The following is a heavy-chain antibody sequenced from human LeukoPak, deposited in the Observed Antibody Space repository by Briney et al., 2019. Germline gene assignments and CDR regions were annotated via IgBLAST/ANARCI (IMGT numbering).Heavy chain of an antibody. Sequence: ASVKVSCKASGYTFTSYGISWVRQAPGQGLEWMGGIIPIFGTANYAQKFQGRVTITTDESTSTAYMELSSLRSEDTAVYYCARGSRGLMVFDIWGQGTMVTVSS. CDR1: GYTFTSYG. CDR3: ARGSRGLMVFDI. V-gene: IGHV1-69*05. D-gene: IGHD2-8*01. CDR2: IIPIFGTA. J-gene: IGHJ3*02.